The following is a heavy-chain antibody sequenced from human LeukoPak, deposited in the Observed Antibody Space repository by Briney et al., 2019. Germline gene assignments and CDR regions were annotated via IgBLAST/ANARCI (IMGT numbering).Heavy chain of an antibody. CDR1: GFTFSSCG. Sequence: AGGSLRLSCAASGFTFSSCGFNWVRQAPGKGLEWVSSIGPTGTDRYYADSVKGRFTISRDNAKNSLYLQMNSLRAEDTAVYYCARFSSLFDYWGQGTLVTVSS. CDR2: IGPTGTDR. V-gene: IGHV3-21*01. CDR3: ARFSSLFDY. J-gene: IGHJ4*02.